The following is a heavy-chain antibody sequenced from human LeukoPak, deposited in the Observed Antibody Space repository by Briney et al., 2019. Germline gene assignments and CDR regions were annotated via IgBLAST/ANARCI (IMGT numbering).Heavy chain of an antibody. CDR3: AKTRGTITDYYYYYMDV. Sequence: GGSLRLSCAASEFTFSIYAMSWVRQAPGKGLEWVSSITSAGENTFYTGSVKGRYTISRDNSRNTLYLQMNSLRAEDTAVYYCAKTRGTITDYYYYYMDVWGKGTTVTVSS. CDR1: EFTFSIYA. CDR2: ITSAGENT. J-gene: IGHJ6*03. V-gene: IGHV3-23*01. D-gene: IGHD1-14*01.